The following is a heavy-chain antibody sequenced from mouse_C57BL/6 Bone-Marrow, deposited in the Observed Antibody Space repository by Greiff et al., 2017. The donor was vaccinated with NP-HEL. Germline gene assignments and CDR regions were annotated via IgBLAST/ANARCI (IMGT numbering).Heavy chain of an antibody. D-gene: IGHD2-4*01. V-gene: IGHV1-52*01. CDR2: IDPSDSET. CDR1: GYTFTSYW. J-gene: IGHJ2*01. Sequence: VQLQQSGAELVRPGSSVKLSCKASGYTFTSYWMHWVKQRPIQGLEWIGNIDPSDSETHYNQKFKDKATLTVDKSSSTAYMQISSLTSEDSAVYYCSREDDHEGYWGQGTTLTVSS. CDR3: SREDDHEGY.